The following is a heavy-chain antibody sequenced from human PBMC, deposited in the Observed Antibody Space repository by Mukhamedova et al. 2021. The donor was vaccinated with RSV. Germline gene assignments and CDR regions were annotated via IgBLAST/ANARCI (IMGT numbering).Heavy chain of an antibody. CDR2: IKSDGSKT. Sequence: GKGLVWVSRIKSDGSKTAYADSVKGRFTISKASAKNRSYLQMKSWRPEATAGNYCARDLDAGGNSSFAYWGQGTRVTV. J-gene: IGHJ4*02. D-gene: IGHD4-23*01. V-gene: IGHV3-74*01. CDR3: ARDLDAGGNSSFAY.